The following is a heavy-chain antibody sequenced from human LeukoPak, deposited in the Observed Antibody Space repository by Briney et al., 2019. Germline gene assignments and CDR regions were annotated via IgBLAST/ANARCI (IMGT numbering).Heavy chain of an antibody. D-gene: IGHD2-15*01. J-gene: IGHJ5*02. CDR1: GFTFSRYD. Sequence: GGSLRLSCVSSGFTFSRYDMHWVRQAPGKGLEWVASVANDGSKEIYADSVKGRFTISRDNSRNTLYLQMNSLRGEDTADYYCARAAAVSGEFRDNWFDPWGQGTLVIVSS. CDR3: ARAAAVSGEFRDNWFDP. CDR2: VANDGSKE. V-gene: IGHV3-30-3*01.